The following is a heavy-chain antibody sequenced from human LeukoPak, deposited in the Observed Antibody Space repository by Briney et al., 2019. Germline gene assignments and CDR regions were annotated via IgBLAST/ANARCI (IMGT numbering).Heavy chain of an antibody. CDR2: INHSGST. Sequence: PSGTLSLTCAVYGGSFSGYYWSWIRQPPGKGLEWIGEINHSGSTNYNPSLKSRVTISVDTSKTQFSLKLSSVTAADTAVYYCARTEGWEASLVYWGQGTLVTVSS. J-gene: IGHJ4*02. V-gene: IGHV4-34*01. D-gene: IGHD1-26*01. CDR3: ARTEGWEASLVY. CDR1: GGSFSGYY.